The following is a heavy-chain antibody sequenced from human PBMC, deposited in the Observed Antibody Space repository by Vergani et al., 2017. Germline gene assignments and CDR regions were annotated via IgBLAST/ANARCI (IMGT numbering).Heavy chain of an antibody. V-gene: IGHV6-1*01. D-gene: IGHD6-19*01. CDR3: SRDGGAVAGMSDDAFDI. Sequence: QVHLQQSGPGLVKPSQTLSFTCAISGDSVSSNSAAWNWIRQSPSRGLEWLGRTYYRSKWYNDYAVSVKSRITINPDTSKNQFSLQLNSVTPEDTAVYYWSRDGGAVAGMSDDAFDIWGQGTMVTVSS. CDR1: GDSVSSNSAA. J-gene: IGHJ3*02. CDR2: TYYRSKWYN.